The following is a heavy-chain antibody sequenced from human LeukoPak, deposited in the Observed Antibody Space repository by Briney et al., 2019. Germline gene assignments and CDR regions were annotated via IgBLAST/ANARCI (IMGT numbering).Heavy chain of an antibody. CDR3: ARDLGYCTNGVCHTRFDY. J-gene: IGHJ4*02. D-gene: IGHD2-8*01. CDR2: ISAYNGNT. CDR1: GYIFTSYG. V-gene: IGHV1-18*01. Sequence: ASVKVSCKASGYIFTSYGISWVRQAPGQGLEWMGWISAYNGNTNYAQKLQGRVTMTTDTSTSTAYMELRSLRSDDTAVYYCARDLGYCTNGVCHTRFDYWGQGTLVAVSS.